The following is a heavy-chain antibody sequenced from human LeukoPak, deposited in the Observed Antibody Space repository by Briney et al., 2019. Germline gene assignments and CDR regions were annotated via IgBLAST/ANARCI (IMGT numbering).Heavy chain of an antibody. J-gene: IGHJ6*02. CDR2: VYSGGST. CDR1: GFTVSSSY. Sequence: GGSQRLSCAASGFTVSSSYMTWVRQAPGKGLECVSVVYSGGSTYYADSVKGRFTISRDNSRNTLYLQMSSLRAEDTAVYYCARRYYSMDVWGQGTTVTVSS. V-gene: IGHV3-66*04. CDR3: ARRYYSMDV.